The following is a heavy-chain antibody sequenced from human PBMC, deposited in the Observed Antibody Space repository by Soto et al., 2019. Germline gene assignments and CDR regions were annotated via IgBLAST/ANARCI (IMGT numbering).Heavy chain of an antibody. CDR1: GYSFTSYY. D-gene: IGHD3-16*01. CDR3: AKGGDHPRKAFDS. CDR2: INPNAGST. J-gene: IGHJ4*02. Sequence: ASVKVSCKASGYSFTSYYMHWVRQAPGQGLEWMGIINPNAGSTSYAQKFQGRVTMTRDTSTRTVYMELNSLRSEDTAVYYCAKGGDHPRKAFDSSGQGTLVTVSS. V-gene: IGHV1-46*01.